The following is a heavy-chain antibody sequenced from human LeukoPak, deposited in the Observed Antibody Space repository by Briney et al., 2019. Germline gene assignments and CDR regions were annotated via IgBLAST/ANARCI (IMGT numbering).Heavy chain of an antibody. V-gene: IGHV4-4*07. Sequence: PSETLSLTCTVSGGSINGYYWSWIRQPAGKGLEWIGRIYNSESINYNPSLKSRVTMSIDTSKSQFSLKLNSVTAADTAVYYCARDRSTSYTRDWFDPWGQGALVTVSS. D-gene: IGHD2-2*02. CDR3: ARDRSTSYTRDWFDP. J-gene: IGHJ5*02. CDR2: IYNSESI. CDR1: GGSINGYY.